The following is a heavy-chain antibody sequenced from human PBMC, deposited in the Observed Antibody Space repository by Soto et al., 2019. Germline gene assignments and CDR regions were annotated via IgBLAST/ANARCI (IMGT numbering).Heavy chain of an antibody. CDR1: GLSLSCYS. D-gene: IGHD2-2*01. J-gene: IGHJ6*02. CDR3: ARASFPSYPLLSKFYYYYYGMDF. Sequence: GSLRLSCAASGLSLSCYSMTWVRQAPGKGLEWVSCISSSSSYIYYADSVKGRFTISRDNAKNTLYLQMNSLRAEDTAVYYCARASFPSYPLLSKFYYYYYGMDFWGQGTTVTGSS. CDR2: ISSSSSYI. V-gene: IGHV3-21*01.